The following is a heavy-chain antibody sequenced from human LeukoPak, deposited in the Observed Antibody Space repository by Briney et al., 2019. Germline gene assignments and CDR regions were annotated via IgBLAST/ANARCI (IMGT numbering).Heavy chain of an antibody. D-gene: IGHD3-22*01. V-gene: IGHV1-18*01. Sequence: ASVKVSCKASGYTFTSYGISWVRQAPGQGLEWMGWISAYNGNTNYAQKLQGRVTMTTDTSTSTAYMELRSLRSDDTAVYYCAREQLNYDSSGYYASSYWGQGTLVTVSS. CDR2: ISAYNGNT. CDR1: GYTFTSYG. J-gene: IGHJ4*02. CDR3: AREQLNYDSSGYYASSY.